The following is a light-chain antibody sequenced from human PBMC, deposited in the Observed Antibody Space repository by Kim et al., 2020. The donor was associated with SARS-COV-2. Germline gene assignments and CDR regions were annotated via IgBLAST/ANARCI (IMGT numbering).Light chain of an antibody. CDR1: KLVDKH. CDR2: QDN. V-gene: IGLV3-1*01. CDR3: QAWDTSTTYV. Sequence: SPVQTASITCSGDKLVDKHACWYQQKPGQSPVLVIYQDNKRPSGIPERFSGSNSGNTATLTISGTQAMDEADYYCQAWDTSTTYVFGTGTKVTVL. J-gene: IGLJ1*01.